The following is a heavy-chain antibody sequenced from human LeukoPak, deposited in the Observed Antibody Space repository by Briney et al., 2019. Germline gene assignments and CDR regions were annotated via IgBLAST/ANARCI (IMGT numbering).Heavy chain of an antibody. CDR3: AIAVYYDRVRYGMDV. CDR2: IYYSGST. D-gene: IGHD3-22*01. CDR1: GGSISSYY. J-gene: IGHJ6*02. V-gene: IGHV4-59*01. Sequence: SETLSLTCTVSGGSISSYYWSWIRQPPGKGLEWIGYIYYSGSTNYNPSLKSRVTISVDTSKNQFSLKLSSVTAADTAVYYCAIAVYYDRVRYGMDVWGQGTTVTVSS.